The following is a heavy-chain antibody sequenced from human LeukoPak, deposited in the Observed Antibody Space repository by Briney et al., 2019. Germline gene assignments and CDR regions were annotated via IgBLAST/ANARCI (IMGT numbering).Heavy chain of an antibody. CDR3: ARGLGVPTDY. CDR1: GGSFSGYY. J-gene: IGHJ4*02. CDR2: INHSGST. Sequence: PSETLSLTCAVYGGSFSGYYWSWIRQPPGKGLEWIGEINHSGSTNYNPSLKSRVTISVDTSKNQFSLKLSSVTAADTAVYYCARGLGVPTDYWGQGTVVIVSS. D-gene: IGHD1-26*01. V-gene: IGHV4-34*01.